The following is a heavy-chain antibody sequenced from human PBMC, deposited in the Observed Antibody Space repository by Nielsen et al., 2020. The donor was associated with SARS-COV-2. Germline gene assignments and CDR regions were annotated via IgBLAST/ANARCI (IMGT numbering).Heavy chain of an antibody. V-gene: IGHV1-3*01. J-gene: IGHJ4*02. CDR1: GYTFTSYA. Sequence: ASVKVSCKASGYTFTSYAMHWVRQAPGQRLEWMGWINAGNGNTKYSQKFQGRVTITRDTSASTAYMELSSLRSDDTAVYYCARDFGIAAAGPRDYWGQGTLVTVSS. D-gene: IGHD6-13*01. CDR3: ARDFGIAAAGPRDY. CDR2: INAGNGNT.